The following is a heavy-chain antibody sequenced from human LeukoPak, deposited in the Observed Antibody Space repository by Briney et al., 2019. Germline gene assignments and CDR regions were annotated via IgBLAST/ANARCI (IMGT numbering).Heavy chain of an antibody. V-gene: IGHV3-53*01. Sequence: PGGSLRLSCAASGFTVITNDMTWARQAPGKGLEWVSVLCDGNTKYADSVQGRFTISRDNSKNTLYLEMNSLSPDDTAVHYCARGVEPLAANTLAYWGQGTLVTVSS. CDR3: ARGVEPLAANTLAY. J-gene: IGHJ4*02. CDR2: LCDGNT. D-gene: IGHD1-14*01. CDR1: GFTVITND.